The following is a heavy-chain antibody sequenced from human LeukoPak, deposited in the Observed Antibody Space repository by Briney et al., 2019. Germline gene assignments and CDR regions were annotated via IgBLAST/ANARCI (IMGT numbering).Heavy chain of an antibody. J-gene: IGHJ5*02. CDR3: ARGGGYSYGYYRFDP. V-gene: IGHV1-8*01. D-gene: IGHD5-18*01. CDR1: GYTFTSYD. CDR2: MNPNSGNT. Sequence: ASVKVSCKASGYTFTSYDINWVRQATGQGLEWMGWMNPNSGNTGYAQKFQGRVTMARNTSISTAYMELSSLRSEDTAVYYCARGGGYSYGYYRFDPWGQGTLVTVSS.